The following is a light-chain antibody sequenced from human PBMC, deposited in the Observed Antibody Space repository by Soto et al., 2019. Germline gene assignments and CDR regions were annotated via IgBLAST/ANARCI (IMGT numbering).Light chain of an antibody. CDR3: QQYGSSRWT. J-gene: IGKJ1*01. CDR1: QSVSSTY. Sequence: EIVLTQSPDTLSLSPGERATLSCRASQSVSSTYLAWYQQKPGQAPRPLISAASSRATGTPDRFSGSGSGTDFTLTISRLEPEDFAVYYCQQYGSSRWTFGQGTKVEIK. CDR2: AAS. V-gene: IGKV3-20*01.